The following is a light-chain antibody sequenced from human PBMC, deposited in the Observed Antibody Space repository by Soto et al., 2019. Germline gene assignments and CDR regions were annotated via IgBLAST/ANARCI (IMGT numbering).Light chain of an antibody. CDR3: SSYTSSSPF. J-gene: IGLJ1*01. CDR2: DVS. V-gene: IGLV2-14*01. CDR1: SSDVGGYNY. Sequence: QSALTQPASVSGSPGQSITISCTGTSSDVGGYNYVSWYQQHPGKAPKLMIYDVSNRPSGVSNRFSGSKSGNTVSLTISGLHAEDEADYYCSSYTSSSPFFGTGTKLTVL.